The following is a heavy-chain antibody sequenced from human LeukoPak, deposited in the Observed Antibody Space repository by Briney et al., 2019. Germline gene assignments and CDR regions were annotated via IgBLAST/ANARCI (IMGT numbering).Heavy chain of an antibody. Sequence: SQTLSLTCTVSGGSISSGSYYWSWIRQPAGKGLEWIGRIYTSESTKYNPSLKSRVTISVDTSKNQFSLNLSSVTAADTAVYYCAKGGLLWDKKQWLVRSFDYWGQGTLVTVSS. CDR1: GGSISSGSYY. CDR3: AKGGLLWDKKQWLVRSFDY. J-gene: IGHJ4*02. V-gene: IGHV4-61*02. D-gene: IGHD6-19*01. CDR2: IYTSEST.